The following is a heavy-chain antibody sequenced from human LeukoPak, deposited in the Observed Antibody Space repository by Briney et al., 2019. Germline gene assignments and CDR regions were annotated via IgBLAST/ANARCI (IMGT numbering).Heavy chain of an antibody. CDR1: GGSISSYY. CDR3: ARDPGAMGYSGGWYYFDY. D-gene: IGHD6-19*01. V-gene: IGHV4-59*01. Sequence: PSETLSLTCTVSGGSISSYYWSWIRQPPGKGLEWIGYIYYSGGTNYNPSLKSRVTISVDTSKNQFSLKLSSVTAADTAVYYCARDPGAMGYSGGWYYFDYWGQGTLVTVSS. J-gene: IGHJ4*02. CDR2: IYYSGGT.